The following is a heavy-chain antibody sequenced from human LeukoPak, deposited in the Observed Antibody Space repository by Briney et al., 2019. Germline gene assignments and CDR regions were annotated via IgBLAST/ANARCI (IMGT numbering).Heavy chain of an antibody. Sequence: GGSLRLSCAASGFTFSSYAMHWVRQAPGKGLEWVAVISYDGSNKYYADSVKGRFTISRDNSKNTLYLQMGSLRAEDMAVYYCARVGVAARQGAFDIWGQGTMVTVSS. J-gene: IGHJ3*02. CDR2: ISYDGSNK. V-gene: IGHV3-30*14. CDR3: ARVGVAARQGAFDI. CDR1: GFTFSSYA. D-gene: IGHD6-6*01.